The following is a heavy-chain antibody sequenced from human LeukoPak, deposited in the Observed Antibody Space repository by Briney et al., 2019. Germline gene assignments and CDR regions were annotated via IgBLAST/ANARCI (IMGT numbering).Heavy chain of an antibody. CDR3: ARANQWEPFDI. CDR1: GYTFTSYG. D-gene: IGHD1-26*01. V-gene: IGHV1-18*01. CDR2: ISAYNGNT. Sequence: GASVKFSCKASGYTFTSYGISWVRQAPGQGLEWMGWISAYNGNTNYAQKLQGRVTMTRDTSISTAYMELSRLRSDDTAVYYCARANQWEPFDIWGQGTMVTVSS. J-gene: IGHJ3*02.